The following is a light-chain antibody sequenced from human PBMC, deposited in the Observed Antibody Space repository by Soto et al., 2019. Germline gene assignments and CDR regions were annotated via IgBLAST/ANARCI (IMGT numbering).Light chain of an antibody. V-gene: IGLV1-40*01. Sequence: QSVLTQPPSVSGAPGQRVTISCTGSNSNIGAGYDVHWYQQLPGTAPKLLIYGNSNRPSGVPDQFSGSKHGTSASLVITGLQAEDEADYYCQSYDSSLSGVIFGGGTKLTVL. J-gene: IGLJ2*01. CDR2: GNS. CDR1: NSNIGAGYD. CDR3: QSYDSSLSGVI.